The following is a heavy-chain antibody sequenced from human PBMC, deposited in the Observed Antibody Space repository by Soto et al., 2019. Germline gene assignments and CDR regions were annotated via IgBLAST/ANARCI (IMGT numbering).Heavy chain of an antibody. CDR3: ATFRTVDY. V-gene: IGHV3-9*01. CDR1: GFTFDDYA. J-gene: IGHJ4*02. CDR2: ISWNSGSI. Sequence: EVQLVESGGGSVQPGRSLRLSCAASGFTFDDYAMHWVRQAPGKGLEWVSGISWNSGSIGYADSVKGRFTISRDNAKNSLYLQMNSLRAEDTALYYCATFRTVDYWGQGTLVTVSS.